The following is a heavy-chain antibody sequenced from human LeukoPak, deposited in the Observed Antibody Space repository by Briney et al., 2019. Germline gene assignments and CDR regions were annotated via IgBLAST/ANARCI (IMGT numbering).Heavy chain of an antibody. D-gene: IGHD6-25*01. CDR3: AKDRSSGPHYYYGMDV. CDR1: GXTFSSYG. Sequence: GGSLRLSCAASGXTFSSYGVHWVRQAPGKGLEWVAVISYLGDDQFYAESVKGRFTISRDNSNKMVFLQMNSLRGEDTAVYYCAKDRSSGPHYYYGMDVWGRGTTVIVSS. V-gene: IGHV3-30*18. J-gene: IGHJ6*02. CDR2: ISYLGDDQ.